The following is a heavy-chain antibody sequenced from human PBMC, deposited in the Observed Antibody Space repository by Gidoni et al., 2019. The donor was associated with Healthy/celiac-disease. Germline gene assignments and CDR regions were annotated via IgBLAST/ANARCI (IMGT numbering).Heavy chain of an antibody. Sequence: QVQLVQSGAEVKKPGSSVKVSCTASGGTFSSYATSWVRQAPGQGLEWMGGIIPIFGTANYAQKCQGRVTSTADESTSTAYMELSSLRSEDTAVYYCARGVGDGYNGVPEYYFDYWGQGTLVTVSA. D-gene: IGHD5-12*01. V-gene: IGHV1-69*01. J-gene: IGHJ4*02. CDR3: ARGVGDGYNGVPEYYFDY. CDR2: IIPIFGTA. CDR1: GGTFSSYA.